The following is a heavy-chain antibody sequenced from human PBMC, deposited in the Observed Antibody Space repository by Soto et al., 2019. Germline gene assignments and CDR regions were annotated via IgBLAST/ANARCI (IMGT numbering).Heavy chain of an antibody. V-gene: IGHV4-31*03. J-gene: IGHJ4*02. D-gene: IGHD2-15*01. CDR1: GGSISSGGYY. Sequence: PSETLSLTCTVSGGSISSGGYYWSWIRQHPGKGLEWIGYIYYSGSTYYNPSLKSRVTISVDTSKNQFSLKLSSVTAADTAVYYCARDGSGGSHVLDYWGQGTLVTVSS. CDR3: ARDGSGGSHVLDY. CDR2: IYYSGST.